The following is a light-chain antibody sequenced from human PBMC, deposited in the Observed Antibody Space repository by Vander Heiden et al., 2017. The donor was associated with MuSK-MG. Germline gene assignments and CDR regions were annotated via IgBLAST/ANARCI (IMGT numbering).Light chain of an antibody. CDR3: QQSYRTPYT. Sequence: DIQMTQSPSSLSASVGDRVTITCRASQSISSYLNWYQQKPGKAPKLLIDAASSLQSGVPSRCSGSGSGTDFTRTISSMQPEDFATYYCQQSYRTPYTFGQGTKLEIK. CDR2: AAS. V-gene: IGKV1-39*01. CDR1: QSISSY. J-gene: IGKJ2*01.